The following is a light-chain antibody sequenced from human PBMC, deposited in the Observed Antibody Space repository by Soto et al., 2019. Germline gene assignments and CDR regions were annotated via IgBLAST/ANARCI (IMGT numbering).Light chain of an antibody. Sequence: TVLTHSPGTLALSPGEGATLSFSASQSVSSSYLAWYQQKPGQAPRLLIYGASSRATGIPDRFSGSGSGTDFTLTISRLEPEDFAVYYCQQYGSSPRTFGQGTRLEIK. CDR3: QQYGSSPRT. CDR2: GAS. V-gene: IGKV3-20*01. CDR1: QSVSSSY. J-gene: IGKJ5*01.